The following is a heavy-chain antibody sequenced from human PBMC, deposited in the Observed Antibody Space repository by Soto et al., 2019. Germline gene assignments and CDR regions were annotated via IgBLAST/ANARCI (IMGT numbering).Heavy chain of an antibody. D-gene: IGHD4-17*01. V-gene: IGHV1-8*01. CDR3: ARERSYGVDL. Sequence: QVQLVQSGAEVKKPGASVKVSCKASGYTFSSYDINWVRQATGQGLEWMGLMNPNSGNTGYAQKFQGRATMTKNTSTSTVSMELSSLRSDDTAVYYCARERSYGVDLWGRGTLVTVSS. CDR2: MNPNSGNT. CDR1: GYTFSSYD. J-gene: IGHJ2*01.